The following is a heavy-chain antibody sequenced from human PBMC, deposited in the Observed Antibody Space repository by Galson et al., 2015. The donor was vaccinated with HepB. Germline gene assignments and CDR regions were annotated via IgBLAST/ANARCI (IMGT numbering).Heavy chain of an antibody. Sequence: SLRLSCAASGFTFSSYAMHWVRQAPGKGLEWVAVISYDGSNKYYADSVKGRFTISRDNSKNTLYLQMNSLRAEDTAVYYCAREWQYYYDSSGYNYYYYGMDVWGQGTTVTVSS. CDR2: ISYDGSNK. CDR1: GFTFSSYA. D-gene: IGHD3-22*01. CDR3: AREWQYYYDSSGYNYYYYGMDV. J-gene: IGHJ6*02. V-gene: IGHV3-30*04.